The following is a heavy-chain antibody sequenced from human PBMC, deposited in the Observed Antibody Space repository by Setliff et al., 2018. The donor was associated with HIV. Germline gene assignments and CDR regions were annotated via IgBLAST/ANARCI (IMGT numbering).Heavy chain of an antibody. V-gene: IGHV1-3*01. CDR2: INAGNGDT. J-gene: IGHJ3*02. CDR1: GYTFTTYA. Sequence: ASVKVSCKASGYTFTTYAIHWVRQAPGQRLEWMGWINAGNGDTKYSQKFQGRVTITRDTSASTAYMELRSLRSDDTAVYYCARGNLGVHAFDIWGQGTMVTVSS. D-gene: IGHD4-4*01. CDR3: ARGNLGVHAFDI.